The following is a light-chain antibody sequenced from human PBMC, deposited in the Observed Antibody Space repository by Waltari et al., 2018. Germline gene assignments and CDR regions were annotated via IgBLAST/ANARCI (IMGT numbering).Light chain of an antibody. CDR1: KLGDKY. CDR2: QDN. CDR3: QAWDTSTGVV. J-gene: IGLJ2*01. V-gene: IGLV3-1*01. Sequence: SYELTQAPSVSVSPGQTASITCSEDKLGDKYVCWYQQKTGKSHVLVIYQDNKRTSGNPERFSGSNSGNTATLTISGTQAMDEADYYWQAWDTSTGVVFGGGTKLTVL.